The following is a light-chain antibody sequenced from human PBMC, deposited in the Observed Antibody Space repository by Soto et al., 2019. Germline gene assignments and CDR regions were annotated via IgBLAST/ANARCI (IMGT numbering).Light chain of an antibody. CDR1: QSVTTRY. Sequence: EIVLTQSPGTLSLSPGERATLSCRASQSVTTRYLAWYQQKPGQAPRLLIHGVSSRATGIPDRFSGSGSETDFILTISRLEPEDFAVYYCQQFGTSPLVTFGPGTKVDIK. V-gene: IGKV3-20*01. J-gene: IGKJ3*01. CDR2: GVS. CDR3: QQFGTSPLVT.